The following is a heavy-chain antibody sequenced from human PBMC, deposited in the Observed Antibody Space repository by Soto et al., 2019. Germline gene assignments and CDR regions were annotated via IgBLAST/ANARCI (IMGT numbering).Heavy chain of an antibody. CDR2: INHSGST. Sequence: SETLSLTCAVYGGSFSCYYWSWIRQPPGKGLEWIGEINHSGSTNYNPSLKSRVTISVDTSKNQFSLKLSSVTAADTAVYYCAREEVVTDSGSYGGEEQWGLGTLVTVSS. V-gene: IGHV4-34*01. J-gene: IGHJ4*02. CDR1: GGSFSCYY. CDR3: AREEVVTDSGSYGGEEQ. D-gene: IGHD1-26*01.